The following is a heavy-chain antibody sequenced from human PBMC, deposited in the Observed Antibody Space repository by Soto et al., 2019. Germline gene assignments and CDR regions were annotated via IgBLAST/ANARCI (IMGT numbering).Heavy chain of an antibody. J-gene: IGHJ3*02. CDR3: ARDTRYYDSSGYDHDAFDI. V-gene: IGHV4-4*02. CDR1: GGSISSSNW. CDR2: IYHSGST. Sequence: LSLTCAVSGGSISSSNWWSWVRQPPGKGLEWIGEIYHSGSTNYNPSLKSRVTISVDKSKNQFSLKLSSVTAADTAVYYCARDTRYYDSSGYDHDAFDIWGQGTMVTVS. D-gene: IGHD3-22*01.